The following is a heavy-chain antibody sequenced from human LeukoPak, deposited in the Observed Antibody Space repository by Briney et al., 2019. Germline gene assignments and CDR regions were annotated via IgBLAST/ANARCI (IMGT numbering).Heavy chain of an antibody. D-gene: IGHD6-13*01. CDR1: GFTFSSYW. CDR2: IGWNSGSI. Sequence: GGSLRLSCAASGFTFSSYWMHWVRQAPGKGLVWVSGIGWNSGSIGYADSVKGRFTISRDNAKNSLYLQMNSLRAEDTALYYCAKVGAAGYYYYYYMGVWGKGTTVTVSS. CDR3: AKVGAAGYYYYYYMGV. V-gene: IGHV3-9*01. J-gene: IGHJ6*03.